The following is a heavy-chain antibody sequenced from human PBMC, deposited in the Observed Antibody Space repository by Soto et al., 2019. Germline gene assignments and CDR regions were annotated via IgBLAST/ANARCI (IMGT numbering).Heavy chain of an antibody. J-gene: IGHJ6*03. CDR2: INDSGNI. CDR1: GGSFSGYQ. V-gene: IGHV4-34*01. D-gene: IGHD3-10*01. CDR3: ARGLILWFGELSRRGGYYYYMDV. Sequence: QVQLQQWGAGLLKPSETLSLTCAVYGGSFSGYQWSWIRQTPGKGLEWIGEINDSGNINYNPSLKSRRPILVDTAKKQISLKLSLLTAADPAVYYCARGLILWFGELSRRGGYYYYMDVWGKGTTVTVSS.